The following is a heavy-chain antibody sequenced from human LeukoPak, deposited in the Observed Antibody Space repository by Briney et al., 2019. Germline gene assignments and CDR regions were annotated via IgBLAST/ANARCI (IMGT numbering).Heavy chain of an antibody. CDR3: ARGGAVERYCSSTSCYWVDAFDI. CDR1: GYSFTSYW. Sequence: GESLQISCKGSGYSFTSYWISWVRQMPGKGLEWMGRIDPSDSYTNYSPSFQGHVTISADKSISTAYLQWSSLKASDTAMYYCARGGAVERYCSSTSCYWVDAFDIWGQGTMVTVS. CDR2: IDPSDSYT. V-gene: IGHV5-10-1*01. D-gene: IGHD2-2*01. J-gene: IGHJ3*02.